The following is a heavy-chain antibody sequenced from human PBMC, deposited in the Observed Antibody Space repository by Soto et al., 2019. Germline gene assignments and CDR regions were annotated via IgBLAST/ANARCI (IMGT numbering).Heavy chain of an antibody. CDR3: AKGKAHTLFGVDTLFDY. CDR1: GFPFGSHA. Sequence: GGSLRLSCAASGFPFGSHAMSWVRQAPGRGLEWVSLVSGNGGTTNYADSVKGRFTISRDNSQKTLYLQMNSLRAEDTAIYYCAKGKAHTLFGVDTLFDYWGQGTLVTVSS. CDR2: VSGNGGTT. V-gene: IGHV3-23*01. D-gene: IGHD3-3*01. J-gene: IGHJ4*02.